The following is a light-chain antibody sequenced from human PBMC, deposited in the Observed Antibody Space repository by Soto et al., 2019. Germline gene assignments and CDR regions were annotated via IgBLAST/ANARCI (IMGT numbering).Light chain of an antibody. J-gene: IGKJ1*01. CDR3: QQSYSIPWT. V-gene: IGKV4-1*01. Sequence: DIVMTQSPDSLTVSLGERATINCKSSQSDLKSSDNRNYLAWYQQKPGQPPKLLIYWASTRESGVPDRFSGSASGTDFTLTISSLQAEDVAVYYCQQSYSIPWTFGQGTKVEIK. CDR2: WAS. CDR1: QSDLKSSDNRNY.